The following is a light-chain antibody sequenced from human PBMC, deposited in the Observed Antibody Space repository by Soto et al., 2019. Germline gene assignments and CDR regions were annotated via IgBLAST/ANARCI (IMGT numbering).Light chain of an antibody. J-gene: IGLJ7*01. Sequence: QSVLTQAASLSGSPGQSITISCTGTSSDIGSYNYVSWYQQHPGKAPKLMIFDVSYRPSGISDRFSGSKSGNTASLTISGLQPEDEADYYCSSYGASSTLFGGGTQLTVL. CDR1: SSDIGSYNY. CDR3: SSYGASSTL. V-gene: IGLV2-14*03. CDR2: DVS.